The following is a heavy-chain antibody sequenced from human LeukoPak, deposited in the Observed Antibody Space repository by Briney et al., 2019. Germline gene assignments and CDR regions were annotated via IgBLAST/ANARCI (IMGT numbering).Heavy chain of an antibody. CDR3: ARASRITMIRTLKHFDY. J-gene: IGHJ4*02. CDR1: GYAFTSYG. Sequence: ASVKVSCKSSGYAFTSYGISWVRQAPGQGLEWMGWISAYNGNTNYAQKLQGRVTMTTDTSTSTAYMELSRLRSDDTAVYYCARASRITMIRTLKHFDYWGQGTLVTVSS. D-gene: IGHD3-22*01. V-gene: IGHV1-18*01. CDR2: ISAYNGNT.